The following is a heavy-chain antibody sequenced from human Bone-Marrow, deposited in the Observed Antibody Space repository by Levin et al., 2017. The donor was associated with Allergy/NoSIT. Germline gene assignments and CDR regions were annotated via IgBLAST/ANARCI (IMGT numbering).Heavy chain of an antibody. CDR1: GDSIIRGHW. J-gene: IGHJ4*02. CDR2: IYYSGAT. CDR3: ARGNGHDFDWGAY. Sequence: ASETLSLTCTVSGDSIIRGHWWSWVRQPPGKGLEWIGGIYYSGATKYSSSLRGRVSMSVDTSRNQFSLSLNSLTTADTAVYYCARGNGHDFDWGAYWGQGILVTVSS. V-gene: IGHV4-4*02. D-gene: IGHD3-16*01.